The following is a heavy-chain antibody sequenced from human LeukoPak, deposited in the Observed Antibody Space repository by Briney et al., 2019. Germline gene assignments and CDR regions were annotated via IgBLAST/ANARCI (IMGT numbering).Heavy chain of an antibody. D-gene: IGHD6-6*01. Sequence: SEALSLTCTVSGGSISSSSYYWGWIRQPQGKGLEWIGSIYYSGSTYYNPSLKSRVTISVDTSNNQFSLKLSSVTAADTAVYYCARWWEYSSSSEMYYFDYWGQGTLVTVSS. V-gene: IGHV4-39*01. CDR2: IYYSGST. J-gene: IGHJ4*02. CDR1: GGSISSSSYY. CDR3: ARWWEYSSSSEMYYFDY.